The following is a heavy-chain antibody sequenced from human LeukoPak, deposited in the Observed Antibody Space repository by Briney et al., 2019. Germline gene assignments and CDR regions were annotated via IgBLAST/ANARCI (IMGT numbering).Heavy chain of an antibody. CDR1: GGSISSSSYY. J-gene: IGHJ4*02. CDR3: ARHRQGYCSSTSCYEYDY. CDR2: IYYSGST. Sequence: PSETLSLTCTVSGGSISSSSYYWGWIRQPPGKGLEWIGSIYYSGSTYYNPSLKSRVTISVDTSKNQFSLKLSSVTAADTAVYYCARHRQGYCSSTSCYEYDYWGQGTLVTVSS. V-gene: IGHV4-39*01. D-gene: IGHD2-2*01.